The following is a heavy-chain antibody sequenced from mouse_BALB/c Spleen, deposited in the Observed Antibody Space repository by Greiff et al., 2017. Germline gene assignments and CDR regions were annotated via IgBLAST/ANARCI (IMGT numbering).Heavy chain of an antibody. V-gene: IGHV5-6-3*01. CDR1: GFTFSSYG. CDR3: ARDEGYEYYFDD. J-gene: IGHJ2*01. CDR2: INSNGGST. D-gene: IGHD2-14*01. Sequence: EVKLMESGGGLVQPGGSLKLSCAASGFTFSSYGMSWVRQTPDKRLELVATINSNGGSTYYPDSVKGRFTISRDNAKNTLYLQMSSLKSEDTAMYYCARDEGYEYYFDDWGQGTTLTVSS.